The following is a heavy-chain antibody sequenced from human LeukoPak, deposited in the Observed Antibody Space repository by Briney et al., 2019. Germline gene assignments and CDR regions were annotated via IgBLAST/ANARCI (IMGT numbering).Heavy chain of an antibody. Sequence: GGSLRLSCAAPGFTFSSYAMSWVRQAPGKGLEWVSAINGSGGSTYYADSVKGRFTISRDNSKNTLYLQMNSLRAEDTAVYYCAKWGEDTAMVTFDYWGQGTLVTVSS. CDR3: AKWGEDTAMVTFDY. J-gene: IGHJ4*02. D-gene: IGHD5-18*01. CDR1: GFTFSSYA. CDR2: INGSGGST. V-gene: IGHV3-23*01.